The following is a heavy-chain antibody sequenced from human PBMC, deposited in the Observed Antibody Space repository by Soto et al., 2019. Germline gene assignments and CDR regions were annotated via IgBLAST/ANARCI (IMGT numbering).Heavy chain of an antibody. CDR1: GGAISSGTYY. Sequence: QVQLQESGPGLVNPSQTLSLTCTVSGGAISSGTYYWSWIRQSPGKGLEWIGYVHYNGDAHYSPXLKSRGTISLXXSXNXXSLRLTSVTAADTAVYYCVRRCQQASGQCDSWFDPWGQGTLVTVSS. CDR2: VHYNGDA. V-gene: IGHV4-30-4*01. J-gene: IGHJ5*02. CDR3: VRRCQQASGQCDSWFDP. D-gene: IGHD2-21*02.